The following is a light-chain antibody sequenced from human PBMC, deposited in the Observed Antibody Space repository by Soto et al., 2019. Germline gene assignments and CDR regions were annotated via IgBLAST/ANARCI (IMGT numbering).Light chain of an antibody. CDR3: TSYRSGSTPVV. CDR1: SSDVGGYDS. CDR2: EVF. V-gene: IGLV2-14*01. Sequence: QSALTQPASVSGSPGQAITISCTGTSSDVGGYDSVSWYQQFPGKAPKLIIYEVFNRPSGVSNRFSGSESDNTASLTISGLQAEDEADYYCTSYRSGSTPVVFGGGTKLTVL. J-gene: IGLJ2*01.